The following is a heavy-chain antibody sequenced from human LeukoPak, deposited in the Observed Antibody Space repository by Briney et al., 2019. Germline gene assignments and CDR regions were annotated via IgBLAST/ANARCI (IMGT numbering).Heavy chain of an antibody. V-gene: IGHV3-33*01. Sequence: GGSLGLSCAASGFTFSSHGMHWVRQAPGKGLEWVSGIWYDGRNSYYADPVKGRFTISRDNSNNTLYLQMNSLRAEDTAVYYCARDVHGSGKNWFDPWGQGTLVIVSS. CDR2: IWYDGRNS. CDR3: ARDVHGSGKNWFDP. D-gene: IGHD3-10*01. J-gene: IGHJ5*02. CDR1: GFTFSSHG.